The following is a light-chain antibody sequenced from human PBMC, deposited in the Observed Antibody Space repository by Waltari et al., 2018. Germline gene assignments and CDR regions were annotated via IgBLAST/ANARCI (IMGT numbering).Light chain of an antibody. J-gene: IGLJ3*02. CDR1: SSDVGGYNC. CDR2: DVS. CDR3: SSYISSSTLEV. V-gene: IGLV2-14*03. Sequence: QSALTQPASVSGSPGQSITISCTGTSSDVGGYNCVSWYQQHPGKAPKLMIFDVSNRPSGVSNRFSGSKSGNTASLTISGLQAEDEADYYCSSYISSSTLEVFGGGTRLTVL.